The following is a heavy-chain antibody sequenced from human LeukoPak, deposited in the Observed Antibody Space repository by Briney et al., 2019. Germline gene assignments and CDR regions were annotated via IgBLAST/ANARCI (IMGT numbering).Heavy chain of an antibody. CDR3: ATGVGMIWFALQS. D-gene: IGHD3-10*01. CDR2: IIPIFGTA. J-gene: IGHJ5*02. Sequence: SVKVSCKASGGTFSSYAISWVRQAPGQGLEWMGGIIPIFGTANYAQKFQGRVTITADKSTSTAYMELSSLRSEDTAVYYCATGVGMIWFALQSWGQGTLVSVSS. CDR1: GGTFSSYA. V-gene: IGHV1-69*06.